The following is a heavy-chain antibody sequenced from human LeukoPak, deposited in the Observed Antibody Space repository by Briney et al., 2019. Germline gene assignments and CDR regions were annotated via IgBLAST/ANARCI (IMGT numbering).Heavy chain of an antibody. CDR2: ISYDGSNK. CDR1: GFTFSSYA. D-gene: IGHD1-7*01. J-gene: IGHJ4*02. Sequence: GRSLRLSCAASGFTFSSYAMHWVRQAPGKGLEWVAVISYDGSNKYYADSVKGRFTISRDNSKNTLYLQMSSLRAEDTAVYYCAKKKRELRGFDYWGQGTLVTVSS. CDR3: AKKKRELRGFDY. V-gene: IGHV3-30*04.